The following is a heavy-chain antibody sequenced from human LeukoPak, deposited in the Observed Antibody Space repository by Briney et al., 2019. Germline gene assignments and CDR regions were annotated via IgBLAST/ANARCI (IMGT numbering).Heavy chain of an antibody. CDR1: GFTFSSNG. CDR2: IWYDGSKK. CDR3: AKGGIAVIITTVPIDY. V-gene: IGHV3-33*06. Sequence: GRSLRLSCAASGFTFSSNGMHWVRQAPGKGLEWVALIWYDGSKKYYADSVKGRFTISRDNSKNTLYLQMNSLRAEDTAVYYCAKGGIAVIITTVPIDYWGQGTLVTVSS. J-gene: IGHJ4*02. D-gene: IGHD3-22*01.